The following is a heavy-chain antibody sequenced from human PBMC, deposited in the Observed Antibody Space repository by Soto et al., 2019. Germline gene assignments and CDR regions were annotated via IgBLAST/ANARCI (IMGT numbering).Heavy chain of an antibody. CDR3: VNSYSSSSFDY. Sequence: LSLTCAVSSGSISSSNWWSWVRQPPGKGLEWIGEIYHSGSTNYNPSLKSRVTISVDKSKNQFSLKLSSVTAADTAVYYCVNSYSSSSFDYWGQGTLVTVSS. V-gene: IGHV4-4*02. D-gene: IGHD6-6*01. J-gene: IGHJ4*02. CDR2: IYHSGST. CDR1: SGSISSSNW.